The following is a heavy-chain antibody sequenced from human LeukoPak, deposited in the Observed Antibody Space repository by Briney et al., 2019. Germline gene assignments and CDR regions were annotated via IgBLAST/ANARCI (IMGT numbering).Heavy chain of an antibody. CDR3: ARSGRDVGFAFDI. D-gene: IGHD5-12*01. Sequence: SETLSLTCAVSGGSFSDYYWSWIRQPPGKGLEWIGEINHSGSTEYNPSLKSRVTISVDTSKNQFSLKLSSVTAADTAVYYCARSGRDVGFAFDIWGQGTLVTISS. CDR1: GGSFSDYY. CDR2: INHSGST. V-gene: IGHV4-34*01. J-gene: IGHJ3*02.